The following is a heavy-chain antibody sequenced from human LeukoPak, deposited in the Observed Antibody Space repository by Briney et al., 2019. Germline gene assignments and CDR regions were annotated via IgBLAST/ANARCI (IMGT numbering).Heavy chain of an antibody. CDR3: ARDRSGTYYTFDA. D-gene: IGHD1-26*01. J-gene: IGHJ3*01. CDR2: ISYSGRT. Sequence: SETLSLTCSISGGSIGSSFWNWIRLSPEKGLEWIGYISYSGRTNYSPSLKSRVTISIDTSKNQLSLTLSSVTAADTALYYCARDRSGTYYTFDAWGQGTMVSVSA. CDR1: GGSIGSSF. V-gene: IGHV4-59*13.